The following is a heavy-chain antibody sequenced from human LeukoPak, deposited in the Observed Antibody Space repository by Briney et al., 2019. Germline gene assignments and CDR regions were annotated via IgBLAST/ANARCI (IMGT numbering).Heavy chain of an antibody. CDR2: IKSISAGGTT. CDR3: TKDFGLDH. J-gene: IGHJ4*02. D-gene: IGHD3-10*01. V-gene: IGHV3-15*01. Sequence: GGSLRLSCAASGFTFSNAWMTWVRQAPGKGLEWVGRIKSISAGGTTDYAAPVKGRFSISRDDSKNMLYLQMNSLKSEDTAVYYCTKDFGLDHWGQGTLVTVSS. CDR1: GFTFSNAW.